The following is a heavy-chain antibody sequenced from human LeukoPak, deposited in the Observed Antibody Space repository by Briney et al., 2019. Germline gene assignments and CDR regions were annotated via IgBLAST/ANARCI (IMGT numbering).Heavy chain of an antibody. CDR3: ARAARYTDYLSSSGGLWEYNFDF. V-gene: IGHV4-38-2*01. J-gene: IGHJ4*02. D-gene: IGHD3-9*01. CDR1: GFSVSSGFY. CDR2: SYHSGYT. Sequence: PSETLFLTCAVSGFSVSSGFYWAWIRQSPGKGLEWIANSYHSGYTYSNPSLKSRLTISVDTSMNSFSLRLTSVTAADTAVYYCARAARYTDYLSSSGGLWEYNFDFWGQGTLVTVSS.